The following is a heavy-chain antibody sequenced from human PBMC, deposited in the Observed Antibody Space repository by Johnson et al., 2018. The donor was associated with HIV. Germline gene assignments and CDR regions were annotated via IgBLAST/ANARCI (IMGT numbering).Heavy chain of an antibody. CDR1: GFTFSSYA. CDR2: ISYDGSNK. Sequence: QVQLVESGGGVVQPGRSLRLSCAASGFTFSSYAMHWVRQAPGKGLEWVAVISYDGSNKYYADSVKGRFTISRDNSKNTLYLQMNSLRAEDTAVYYCAKHERAAAGTRGLDAFDIWGQGTMVTVSS. V-gene: IGHV3-30*04. J-gene: IGHJ3*02. D-gene: IGHD6-13*01. CDR3: AKHERAAAGTRGLDAFDI.